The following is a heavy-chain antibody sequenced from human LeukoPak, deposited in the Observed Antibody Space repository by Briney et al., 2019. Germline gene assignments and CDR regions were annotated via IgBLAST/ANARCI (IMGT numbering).Heavy chain of an antibody. D-gene: IGHD6-19*01. V-gene: IGHV3-30*18. CDR3: AKDAGYSSGWLSFDY. CDR1: GFTFSSYG. CDR2: ISYDGSNK. J-gene: IGHJ4*02. Sequence: PGGSLRLSCAASGFTFSSYGMHWARRAPGKGLEWVAVISYDGSNKYYADSVKGRFTISRDNSKNTLYLQMNGLRAEDTAVYYCAKDAGYSSGWLSFDYWGQGTLVTVSS.